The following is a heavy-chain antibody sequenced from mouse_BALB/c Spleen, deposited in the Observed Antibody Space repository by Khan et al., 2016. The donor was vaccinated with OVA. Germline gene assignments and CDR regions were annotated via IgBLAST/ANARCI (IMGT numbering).Heavy chain of an antibody. J-gene: IGHJ4*01. D-gene: IGHD2-10*01. CDR1: GFSLTNYG. CDR2: IWHDGST. Sequence: VQLVESGPGLAAPSQSLSITCTISGFSLTNYGVHWVRQPPGKGLEWLVVIWHDGSTTYNSALKSRLTITKDNYQSQVFLKMNRLQTDDTAIYFCARQPYYHYNIMDYWGQGTSVTVSS. CDR3: ARQPYYHYNIMDY. V-gene: IGHV2-6-1*01.